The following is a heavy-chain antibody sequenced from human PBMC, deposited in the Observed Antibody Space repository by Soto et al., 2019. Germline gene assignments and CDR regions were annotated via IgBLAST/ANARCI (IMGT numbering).Heavy chain of an antibody. V-gene: IGHV4-61*08. CDR3: ARYCSGARCLDY. J-gene: IGHJ4*02. CDR1: GGSISSGGYP. D-gene: IGHD2-15*01. Sequence: PSETLSLTCAVSGGSISSGGYPWSWIRQPPGKGLEWIGYIHYSGSTNSNPSLKSRVTISVDTSKNQFSLKLSSVTAAVTAVYYCARYCSGARCLDYWGQGTLVTVSS. CDR2: IHYSGST.